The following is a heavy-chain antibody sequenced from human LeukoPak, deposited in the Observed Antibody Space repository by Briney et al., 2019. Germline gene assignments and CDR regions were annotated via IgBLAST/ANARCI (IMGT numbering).Heavy chain of an antibody. CDR2: INQDGSAQ. CDR1: GFTFNNYA. CDR3: ARNRAAPEN. Sequence: GGSLRLSCVASGFTFNNYAMHWVRQAPGKGLEWVASINQDGSAQHYVDSVKGRFAISRDNAKTSLYLQMNSLRDEDTAIYYCARNRAAPENWGQGTLVTVSS. V-gene: IGHV3-7*01. J-gene: IGHJ4*02. D-gene: IGHD1-14*01.